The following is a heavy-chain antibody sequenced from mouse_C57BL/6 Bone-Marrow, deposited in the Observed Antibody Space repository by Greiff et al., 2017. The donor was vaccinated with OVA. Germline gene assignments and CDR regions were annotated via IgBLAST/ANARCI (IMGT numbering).Heavy chain of an antibody. V-gene: IGHV5-4*01. Sequence: DVMLVESGGGLVKPGGSLKLSCAASGFTFSSYAMSWVRQTPEKRLEWVATISDGGSYTYYPDNVKGRFTISRDNAKNNLYLQMSHLKSEDTAMYYCARDRDDGYYGYWGQGTTLTVSS. CDR3: ARDRDDGYYGY. CDR1: GFTFSSYA. D-gene: IGHD2-3*01. J-gene: IGHJ2*01. CDR2: ISDGGSYT.